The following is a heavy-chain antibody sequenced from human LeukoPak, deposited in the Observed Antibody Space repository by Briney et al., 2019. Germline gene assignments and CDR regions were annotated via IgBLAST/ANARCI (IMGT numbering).Heavy chain of an antibody. D-gene: IGHD4-11*01. Sequence: GGSLRLSCAASGFTFSSYAMSWVRQAPGKGLEWVSAISGSGGSTYYADSVKGRFTISRDNSKNTLYLQMNSLRAEDTAVYYCAEDAPLYSNLPNYFDYWGQGTLVTVSS. V-gene: IGHV3-23*01. CDR1: GFTFSSYA. J-gene: IGHJ4*02. CDR2: ISGSGGST. CDR3: AEDAPLYSNLPNYFDY.